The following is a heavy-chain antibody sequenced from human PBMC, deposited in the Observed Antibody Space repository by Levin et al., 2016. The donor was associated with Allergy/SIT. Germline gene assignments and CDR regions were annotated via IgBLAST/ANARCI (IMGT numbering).Heavy chain of an antibody. CDR3: AKDVFSDISIFGMPYRNYYYHGMDA. CDR2: ISKSGGST. Sequence: GGSRRDSPRAVSGFILSRFDMTWVRQTPGKGLEWLSVISKSGGSTFYADSVRGRFTVSRDNSKDRVYLQMNSLRVEDTALYYCAKDVFSDISIFGMPYRNYYYHGMDAWGQGTTVTVSS. J-gene: IGHJ6*02. V-gene: IGHV3-23*01. D-gene: IGHD3-3*02. CDR1: GFILSRFD.